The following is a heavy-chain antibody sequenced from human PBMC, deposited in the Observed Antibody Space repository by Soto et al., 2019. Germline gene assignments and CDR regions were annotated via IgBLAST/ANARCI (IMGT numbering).Heavy chain of an antibody. CDR1: GFTFSSYA. CDR2: ISGSGGST. V-gene: IGHV3-23*01. CDR3: VRDYRGYYRGNFDY. D-gene: IGHD3-3*01. J-gene: IGHJ4*02. Sequence: SGFTFSSYAMSWVRQAPGKGLEWVSAISGSGGSTYYADPVKGRFTISRDNSKNTLYLQMNSLRAEDTAVYYCVRDYRGYYRGNFDYWGPGTLVTVSS.